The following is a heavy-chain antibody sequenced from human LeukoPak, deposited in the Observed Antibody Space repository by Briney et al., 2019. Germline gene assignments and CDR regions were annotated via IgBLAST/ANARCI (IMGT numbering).Heavy chain of an antibody. CDR2: IRYDGSNK. D-gene: IGHD3-3*01. Sequence: PGGSLRLSCAASGFTFSSYGMHWVRQAPGKGLEWVAFIRYDGSNKYYADSVKGRFTISRDNSKNTLYLQMNSLRAEDTAVYYCAKDMIFAYYDFWSGYSGLDYWDQGTLVTVSS. CDR1: GFTFSSYG. CDR3: AKDMIFAYYDFWSGYSGLDY. J-gene: IGHJ4*02. V-gene: IGHV3-30*02.